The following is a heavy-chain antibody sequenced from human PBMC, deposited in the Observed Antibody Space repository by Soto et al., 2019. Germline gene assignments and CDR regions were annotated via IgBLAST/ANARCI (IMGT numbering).Heavy chain of an antibody. CDR3: ARDWYSSTWFRLDY. D-gene: IGHD6-13*01. CDR1: GDSVSSNSAA. V-gene: IGHV6-1*01. J-gene: IGHJ4*02. CDR2: TYYRSKWYN. Sequence: QTLSLTCAISGDSVSSNSAAWNWIRQSPSRGLEWLGTTYYRSKWYNDYAVSVKSRITINPDTSKNQFSLQLNSVTPEDTAVYYCARDWYSSTWFRLDYWGQGTLVTVS.